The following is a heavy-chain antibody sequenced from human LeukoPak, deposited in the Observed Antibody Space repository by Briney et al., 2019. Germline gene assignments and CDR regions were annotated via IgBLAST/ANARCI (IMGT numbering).Heavy chain of an antibody. CDR3: AKGERSRHYYKDPFDF. CDR2: ISSSGGST. Sequence: GGSLRLSCATSGFILSSYVMSWVRQAPGKGLEWVSGISSSGGSTYYADSVKGRFTISRDNSKNTLYLQMNSLRAEDTAVYFCAKGERSRHYYKDPFDFWGQGNLVTVSS. CDR1: GFILSSYV. J-gene: IGHJ4*02. V-gene: IGHV3-23*01. D-gene: IGHD1-26*01.